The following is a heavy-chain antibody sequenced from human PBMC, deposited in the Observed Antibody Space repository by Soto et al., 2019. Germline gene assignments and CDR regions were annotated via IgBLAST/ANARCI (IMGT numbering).Heavy chain of an antibody. CDR1: GFSFSDSA. J-gene: IGHJ4*02. D-gene: IGHD3-10*01. V-gene: IGHV3-73*02. Sequence: EVQLVESGGGLVQPGGSLKLSCAASGFSFSDSAIHWVRQASGKGLEWVGRIRSKANSYATAYAASMNGRFTISRDDSKNTAYLQMSSLKTEDTALYYCTSPYVSGSYEFDYWGQGTLVTVSS. CDR2: IRSKANSYAT. CDR3: TSPYVSGSYEFDY.